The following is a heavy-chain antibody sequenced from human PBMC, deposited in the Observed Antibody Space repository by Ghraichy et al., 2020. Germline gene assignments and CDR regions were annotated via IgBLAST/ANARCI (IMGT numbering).Heavy chain of an antibody. CDR2: INHSGST. V-gene: IGHV4-34*01. J-gene: IGHJ2*01. Sequence: SQTLSLTCAVYGGSFSGDFWSWIRQPPGKGLEWIGEINHSGSTNYNPSLKSRVTISIDTSKNQFFLKLSSVTAADSAVYFCAREVFEGWYFDVWGRGPLVTVSS. CDR1: GGSFSGDF. CDR3: AREVFEGWYFDV.